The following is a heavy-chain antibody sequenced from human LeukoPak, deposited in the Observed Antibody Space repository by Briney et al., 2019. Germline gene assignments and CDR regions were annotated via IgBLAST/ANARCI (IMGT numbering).Heavy chain of an antibody. Sequence: GGPLRLSCSTSGFTFSNHFMHWVRQAPGKGLEYVSSIGPNGASTLYADSVKGRFTISRDNSKNALYLQLTSLRLEDTALYYCVKDLTGTWSFDYWGQGTLVTVSS. CDR1: GFTFSNHF. CDR2: IGPNGAST. CDR3: VKDLTGTWSFDY. J-gene: IGHJ4*02. V-gene: IGHV3-64D*06. D-gene: IGHD3-9*01.